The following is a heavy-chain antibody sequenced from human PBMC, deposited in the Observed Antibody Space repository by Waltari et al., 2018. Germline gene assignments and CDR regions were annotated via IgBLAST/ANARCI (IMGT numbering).Heavy chain of an antibody. V-gene: IGHV3-53*01. J-gene: IGHJ4*02. CDR1: GFPLHYNY. CDR2: IFAGGKT. Sequence: EVQLVESGGGLMQPGGSLRLSCAASGFPLHYNYMSWVRQAPGKGLVWLSVIFAGGKTYYSDSVKGRFSISRDDSKSTVYLERKSLRAEDTAVYYCARAGLGSPVEWLRLFDQWGQGTLVTVSS. CDR3: ARAGLGSPVEWLRLFDQ. D-gene: IGHD5-12*01.